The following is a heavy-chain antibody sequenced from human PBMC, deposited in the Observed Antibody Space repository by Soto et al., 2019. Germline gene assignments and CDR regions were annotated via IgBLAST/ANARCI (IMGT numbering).Heavy chain of an antibody. D-gene: IGHD3-10*01. Sequence: EVQLLESGGGLVQPGGSLRLSCAASGFTFSSYAMSWVRQAPGKGLEWVSAISGSGGSTYYADSVKGRFTISRDNSKNTLYLQRNSLRAEDTAVYYCATGRGVNFYYGMDVWGHGTTVTVSS. J-gene: IGHJ6*02. V-gene: IGHV3-23*01. CDR1: GFTFSSYA. CDR3: ATGRGVNFYYGMDV. CDR2: ISGSGGST.